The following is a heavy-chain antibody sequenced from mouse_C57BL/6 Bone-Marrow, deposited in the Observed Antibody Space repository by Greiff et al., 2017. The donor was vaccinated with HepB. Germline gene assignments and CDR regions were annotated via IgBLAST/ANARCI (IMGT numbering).Heavy chain of an antibody. CDR1: GYTFTDYE. CDR3: TRFVTTVVLDY. CDR2: IDPETGGT. D-gene: IGHD1-1*01. J-gene: IGHJ2*01. V-gene: IGHV1-15*01. Sequence: QVQLQQSGAELVRPGASVTLSCKASGYTFTDYEMHWVKQTPVHGLEWIGAIDPETGGTAYNQKFKGKAILTADKSSSTAYMELRSLTSEDSAVYYCTRFVTTVVLDYWGQGTTLTVSS.